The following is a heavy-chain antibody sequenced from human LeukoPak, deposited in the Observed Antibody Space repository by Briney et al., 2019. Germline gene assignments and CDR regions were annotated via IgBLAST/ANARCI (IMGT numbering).Heavy chain of an antibody. CDR1: GGTISSRSYY. CDR2: IHYSGTP. CDR3: ARHLCSGGSCYSDGWFDP. D-gene: IGHD2-15*01. J-gene: IGHJ5*02. V-gene: IGHV4-39*01. Sequence: PSETLPLTCTVSGGTISSRSYYWGWIRQPPGKGLEWIGTIHYSGTPYYNTPLESRVTISVDPSKNQFSLKLTAVTAADTAFYYCARHLCSGGSCYSDGWFDPWGQGTLVTVSS.